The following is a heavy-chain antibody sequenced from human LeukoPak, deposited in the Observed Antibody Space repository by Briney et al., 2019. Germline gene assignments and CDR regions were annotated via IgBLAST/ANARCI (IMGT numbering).Heavy chain of an antibody. J-gene: IGHJ2*01. Sequence: GGSLKLSCAASGFTFSGSAMHWVRRASGKGLEWVGRIRSKANSYATAYAASVKGRFTISRDDSKNTAYLQMNSLKTEDTAVYYCTRHVVYGSGWYSWYFDLWGRGTLVTVSS. D-gene: IGHD6-19*01. CDR1: GFTFSGSA. V-gene: IGHV3-73*01. CDR3: TRHVVYGSGWYSWYFDL. CDR2: IRSKANSYAT.